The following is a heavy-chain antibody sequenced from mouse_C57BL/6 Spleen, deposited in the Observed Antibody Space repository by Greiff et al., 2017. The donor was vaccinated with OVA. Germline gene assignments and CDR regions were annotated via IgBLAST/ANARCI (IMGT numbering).Heavy chain of an antibody. CDR2: INPNNGGT. D-gene: IGHD2-4*01. J-gene: IGHJ3*01. CDR1: GYTFTDYY. Sequence: EVQLQQSGPELVKPGASVKISCKASGYTFTDYYMNWVKQSHGKSLEWIGDINPNNGGTSYNQKFKGKATLTVDKSSSTAYMELRSLTSEDSAVYYCARHDYDVAYWGQGTLVTVSA. V-gene: IGHV1-26*01. CDR3: ARHDYDVAY.